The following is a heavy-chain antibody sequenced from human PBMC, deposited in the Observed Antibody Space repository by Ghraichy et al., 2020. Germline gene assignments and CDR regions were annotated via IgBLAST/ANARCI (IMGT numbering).Heavy chain of an antibody. CDR2: ISGSGGAT. CDR1: GFTFSSYA. V-gene: IGHV3-23*01. Sequence: GGSLRLSCTASGFTFSSYAMSWVRQGPGKRLEWVSTISGSGGATYYADSVKGRFTISRDNFKNTLYLQMNSLRAEDTAVYYCAKGGGFAGATDYWGQGTLVTVSS. D-gene: IGHD1-26*01. J-gene: IGHJ4*02. CDR3: AKGGGFAGATDY.